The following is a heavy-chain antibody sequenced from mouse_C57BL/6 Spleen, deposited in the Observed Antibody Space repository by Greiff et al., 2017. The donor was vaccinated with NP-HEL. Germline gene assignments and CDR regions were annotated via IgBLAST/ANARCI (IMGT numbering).Heavy chain of an antibody. CDR2: IYPGSGNT. D-gene: IGHD1-1*01. V-gene: IGHV1-76*01. CDR1: GYTFTDYY. J-gene: IGHJ2*01. Sequence: VQGVGSGAELVRPGASVKLSCKASGYTFTDYYINWVKQRPGQGLEWIARIYPGSGNTYYNEKLKGKATLTAEKSSSTAYMQLSSLTSEDSAVYFCATPYYGSSYCFDYWGQGTTLTVSS. CDR3: ATPYYGSSYCFDY.